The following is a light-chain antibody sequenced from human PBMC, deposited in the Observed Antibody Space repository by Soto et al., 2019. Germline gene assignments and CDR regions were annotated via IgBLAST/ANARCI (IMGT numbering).Light chain of an antibody. Sequence: QSVLTQSPSASDSLGASVKLTCTLSSGHSSYAIAWHQQQPEKGPRYLMRLNSDGSHTKGDGIPDRFSGSSSGAERYLTIAGLQSEDEADYYCQSWGTGIWVFGGGTKLTVL. CDR1: SGHSSYA. V-gene: IGLV4-69*01. J-gene: IGLJ3*02. CDR2: LNSDGSH. CDR3: QSWGTGIWV.